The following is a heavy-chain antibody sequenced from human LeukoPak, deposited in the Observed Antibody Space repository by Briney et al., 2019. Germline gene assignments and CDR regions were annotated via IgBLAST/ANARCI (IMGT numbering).Heavy chain of an antibody. Sequence: GGSLRLSCAASGFTFSSYSMNWVRQAPGKGLEWVSSISSSSSYIYYADSVKGRFTISRDNAKNSLYLQMNSPRAEDTAVYYCAKDWALLWFGELLHYFDYWGQGTLVTVSS. CDR3: AKDWALLWFGELLHYFDY. J-gene: IGHJ4*02. D-gene: IGHD3-10*01. CDR1: GFTFSSYS. CDR2: ISSSSSYI. V-gene: IGHV3-21*04.